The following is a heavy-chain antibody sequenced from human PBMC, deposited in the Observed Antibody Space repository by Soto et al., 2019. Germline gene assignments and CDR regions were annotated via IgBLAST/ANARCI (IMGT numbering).Heavy chain of an antibody. CDR3: ARYFDLPSGFGI. D-gene: IGHD3-9*01. Sequence: SETLSLTCTVSGGSISGYYWSWMRQPPGKRLEWIGYINFSGSTNYNPSLRSRVSISVDTSKKQFSLNLGSVTAADTAVYYCARYFDLPSGFGIWGQGTMVTVSS. V-gene: IGHV4-59*01. CDR1: GGSISGYY. J-gene: IGHJ3*02. CDR2: INFSGST.